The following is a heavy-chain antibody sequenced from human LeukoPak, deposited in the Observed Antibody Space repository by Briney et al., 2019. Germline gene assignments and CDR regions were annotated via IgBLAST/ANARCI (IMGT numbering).Heavy chain of an antibody. Sequence: ASVKVSCKASGYTFTSYYMHWVRQAPGQGLEWMGIINPSGGSTSYAQKFQGRVTMTRDTSTSTVYMELSSLRSEDTAVYYCARALRLSGSYLPFAYWGQGTLVTVSS. CDR1: GYTFTSYY. D-gene: IGHD1-26*01. CDR3: ARALRLSGSYLPFAY. CDR2: INPSGGST. J-gene: IGHJ4*02. V-gene: IGHV1-46*01.